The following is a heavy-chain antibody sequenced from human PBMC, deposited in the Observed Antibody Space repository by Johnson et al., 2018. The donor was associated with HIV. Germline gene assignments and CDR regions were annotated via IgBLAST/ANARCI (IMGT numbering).Heavy chain of an antibody. CDR3: AKGRSTAQFITYDAFDI. V-gene: IGHV3-9*01. CDR1: GFTFDDYA. D-gene: IGHD3-10*01. CDR2: ISWNSGSI. J-gene: IGHJ3*02. Sequence: VQLVESGGGLVQPGRSLRLSCAASGFTFDDYAMHWVRQAPGKGLEWVPGISWNSGSIGYAASVKGRFTISRDNAKNSLYLQMNSLRAEDTALYYCAKGRSTAQFITYDAFDIWGQGTMVTVSS.